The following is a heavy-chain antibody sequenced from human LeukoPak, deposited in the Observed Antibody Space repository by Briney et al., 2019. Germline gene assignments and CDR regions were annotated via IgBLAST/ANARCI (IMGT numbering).Heavy chain of an antibody. Sequence: GGSLRLSCAASGFTFSSYSMNWVRQAPGKGPEWIAYVTSSSSTIYYADSVKGRFTISRDNAKNSLYLQMNSLRAEDTAVYYCAGTYSSGWSGGFDYWGQGTLVTVSS. V-gene: IGHV3-48*01. CDR1: GFTFSSYS. J-gene: IGHJ4*02. CDR3: AGTYSSGWSGGFDY. D-gene: IGHD6-19*01. CDR2: VTSSSSTI.